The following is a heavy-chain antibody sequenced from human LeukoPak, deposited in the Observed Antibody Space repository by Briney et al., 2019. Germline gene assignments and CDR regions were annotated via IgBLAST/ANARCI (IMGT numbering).Heavy chain of an antibody. Sequence: GGSLRLSCAASGFTFSSYSMNWVRQAPGKGLEWVSYISSSSSTIYYADSVKGRFTISRDNAKNSLYLQMNSRRAEDTAVYYCARDSHDSSGYYIYYYGMDVWGQGTTVTVSS. V-gene: IGHV3-48*01. CDR1: GFTFSSYS. CDR2: ISSSSSTI. J-gene: IGHJ6*02. D-gene: IGHD3-22*01. CDR3: ARDSHDSSGYYIYYYGMDV.